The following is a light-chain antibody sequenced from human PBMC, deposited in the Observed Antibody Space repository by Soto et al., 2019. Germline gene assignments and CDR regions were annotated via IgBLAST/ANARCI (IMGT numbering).Light chain of an antibody. CDR1: SSNIGTSS. CDR3: AAWDDSLNGHV. CDR2: TTN. Sequence: QLVLTQPHSASGSPGQRVTISCSGSSSNIGTSSVHWFQQLPGTAPKLLISTTNQRPSGVPERFSGSKSGTSASLAISGLQYEDEADYYCAAWDDSLNGHVFGTGTKLTVL. V-gene: IGLV1-44*01. J-gene: IGLJ1*01.